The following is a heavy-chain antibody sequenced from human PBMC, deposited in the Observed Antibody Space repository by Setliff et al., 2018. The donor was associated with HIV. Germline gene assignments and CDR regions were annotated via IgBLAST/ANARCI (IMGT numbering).Heavy chain of an antibody. CDR1: GYTFTSYG. J-gene: IGHJ4*02. D-gene: IGHD6-13*01. CDR3: ARLRIGSSSWRQLDY. V-gene: IGHV1-18*01. Sequence: ASVKVSCKASGYTFTSYGITWVRQAPGQGLEWMGWISPYNGNTNYAQKLQGRVTMTTDTSTSTAYMELRSLRSDGTAVYYCARLRIGSSSWRQLDYRGQGTLVTVSS. CDR2: ISPYNGNT.